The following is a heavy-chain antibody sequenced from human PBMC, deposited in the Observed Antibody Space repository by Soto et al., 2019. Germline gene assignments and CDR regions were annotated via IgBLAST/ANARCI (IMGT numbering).Heavy chain of an antibody. Sequence: QLQLQESGPGLVKPSETLSLTCSVSGGSMSTSSYYWGWIRQPPGKGLEWIGTISYSGSTNYNPSLQSRVTISVDASKNQFSLKLISVIAADTAVYYCARQPRISTIWYPLNPWGQGTLVTVSS. D-gene: IGHD2-2*01. CDR3: ARQPRISTIWYPLNP. CDR1: GGSMSTSSYY. J-gene: IGHJ5*02. CDR2: ISYSGST. V-gene: IGHV4-39*01.